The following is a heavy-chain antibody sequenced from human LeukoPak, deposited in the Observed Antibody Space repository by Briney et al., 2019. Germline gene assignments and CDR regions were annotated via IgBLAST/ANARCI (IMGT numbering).Heavy chain of an antibody. V-gene: IGHV3-7*01. CDR1: GFTFSNYW. Sequence: PGGSLRLSCAASGFTFSNYWLTWVRQAPGKGLEWVANIKQDGSEKHYVDSVKGRFTISRDNAKNSLYLQMNSLRAEDTAVYYCVRDRQIAYWGQGTLVTVSS. J-gene: IGHJ4*02. CDR3: VRDRQIAY. CDR2: IKQDGSEK.